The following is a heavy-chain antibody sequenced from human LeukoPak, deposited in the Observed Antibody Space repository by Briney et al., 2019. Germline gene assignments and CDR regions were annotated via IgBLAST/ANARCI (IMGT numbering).Heavy chain of an antibody. CDR2: ISSTSTTI. D-gene: IGHD3-22*01. V-gene: IGHV3-48*04. CDR3: ARGCGLHLSPASSYYDSRCRYFDD. J-gene: IGHJ4*02. CDR1: GFTFSSYS. Sequence: GGSLILSCAASGFTFSSYSMNWVRQAPGKGLEWISYISSTSTTIYYAGSVKGRSTTSRDNAKNSLYLQMNSLRAEDTAVYYCARGCGLHLSPASSYYDSRCRYFDDWGQGTLVTVSS.